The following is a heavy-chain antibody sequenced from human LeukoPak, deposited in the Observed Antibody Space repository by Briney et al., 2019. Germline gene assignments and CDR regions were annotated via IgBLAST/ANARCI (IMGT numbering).Heavy chain of an antibody. CDR3: AREGDTATSGAFDI. J-gene: IGHJ3*02. D-gene: IGHD5-18*01. Sequence: GGSLRLSCAASGFTFSSYAMTWVRQAPGEGLQWVSDISGSGSSAYYADSVRGRFTISRDNSKNTLYLQMNSLRAEDTAVYYCAREGDTATSGAFDIWGQGTMVTVSS. CDR2: ISGSGSSA. CDR1: GFTFSSYA. V-gene: IGHV3-23*01.